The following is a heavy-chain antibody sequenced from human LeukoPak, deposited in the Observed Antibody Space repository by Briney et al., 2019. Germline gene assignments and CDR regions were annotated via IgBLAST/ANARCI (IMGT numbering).Heavy chain of an antibody. V-gene: IGHV1-46*01. Sequence: GASVKVSCKASGYTFTNNYLHWVRQAPGQGLEWMGIINPSGGSTSYAQKFQGRVTMTRDTSTSTVYMELSSLRSEDTAVYYCARDGSTVIPYYFDYWGQGTLVTVSS. D-gene: IGHD4-17*01. CDR3: ARDGSTVIPYYFDY. J-gene: IGHJ4*02. CDR2: INPSGGST. CDR1: GYTFTNNY.